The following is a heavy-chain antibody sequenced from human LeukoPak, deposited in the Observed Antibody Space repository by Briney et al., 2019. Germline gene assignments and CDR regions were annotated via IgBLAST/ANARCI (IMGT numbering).Heavy chain of an antibody. CDR1: GFTVSSNY. CDR2: IYTGGSM. Sequence: GGSLRLSCAASGFTVSSNYMSWVRQAPGMGLEWVSVIYTGGSMYYADSVKGRITISRDNSKNTLYLRMNSLRAEDTAVYYCARAPPGVHPFDYWGQGRLVTVSS. CDR3: ARAPPGVHPFDY. D-gene: IGHD3-10*01. V-gene: IGHV3-53*01. J-gene: IGHJ4*02.